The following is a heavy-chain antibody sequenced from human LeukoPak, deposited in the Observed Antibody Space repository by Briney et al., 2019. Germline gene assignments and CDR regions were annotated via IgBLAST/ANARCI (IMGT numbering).Heavy chain of an antibody. Sequence: GGSLRLSCAASGFTFSAYWMSWDRQAPGKGLEWVAIIKPDGSDKYYVDSVEGRFTISRDNAKNSLYLQMNSLRAEDTAVYYCARDTVFGVITGPRMDVWGQGTTVTVSS. V-gene: IGHV3-7*01. J-gene: IGHJ6*02. CDR1: GFTFSAYW. CDR3: ARDTVFGVITGPRMDV. D-gene: IGHD3-3*01. CDR2: IKPDGSDK.